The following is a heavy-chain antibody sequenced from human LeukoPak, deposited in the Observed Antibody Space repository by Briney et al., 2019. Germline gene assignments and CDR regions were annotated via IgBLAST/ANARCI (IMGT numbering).Heavy chain of an antibody. V-gene: IGHV1-2*02. CDR1: GYTFTDYY. Sequence: VASVKVSCKASGYTFTDYYMHWVRQAPGQGLEWMGWINPDSGGTNYAQNFQGRVTMTRDTSISTAYMELSRLRSDDTAVYYCASRDGYNGYYWGQGTLVTVSS. CDR2: INPDSGGT. CDR3: ASRDGYNGYY. D-gene: IGHD5-24*01. J-gene: IGHJ4*02.